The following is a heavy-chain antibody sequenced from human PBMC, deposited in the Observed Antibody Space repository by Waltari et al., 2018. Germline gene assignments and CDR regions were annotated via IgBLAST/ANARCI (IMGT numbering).Heavy chain of an antibody. J-gene: IGHJ4*02. CDR2: VNHDGNHT. CDR3: ARDTPGDGIDY. Sequence: DVQLVESGGGIGQPGGSLRLSCVASGFSFSDYWMHWVRQDPEKGLVWVANVNHDGNHTTYADSVKCGFTVSRDNAKNTVYLQMNSLRADDTAVYFCARDTPGDGIDYWGQGTLVTVSS. CDR1: GFSFSDYW. D-gene: IGHD7-27*01. V-gene: IGHV3-74*01.